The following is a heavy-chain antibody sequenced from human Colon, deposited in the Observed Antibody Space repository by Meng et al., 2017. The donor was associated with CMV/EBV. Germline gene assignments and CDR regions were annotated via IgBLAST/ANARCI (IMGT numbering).Heavy chain of an antibody. D-gene: IGHD6-19*01. CDR3: AKDPAVAGHFDY. V-gene: IGHV3-23*01. J-gene: IGHJ4*02. CDR2: ISGSGGGT. CDR1: GVTFSSYW. Sequence: CVAVGVTFSSYWMHWVRQDPGKGLEWVSAISGSGGGTYYADSVKGRFTISRDNSKNTLYLQMNSLRGEDTAVYYCAKDPAVAGHFDYWGRGTLVTVSS.